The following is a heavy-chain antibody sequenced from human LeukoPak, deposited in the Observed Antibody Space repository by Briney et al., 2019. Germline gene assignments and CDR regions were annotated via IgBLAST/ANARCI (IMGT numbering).Heavy chain of an antibody. CDR1: GYTFASYW. CDR3: ARPGYPARSYWYFDL. J-gene: IGHJ2*01. V-gene: IGHV5-51*01. CDR2: IYPGDSDT. Sequence: GESLKISCKGSGYTFASYWIGWVRQMPGKGLEWMGIIYPGDSDTRYSPSFQGQVTISADKSNSTAYLQWSSLKASDTAMYYCARPGYPARSYWYFDLWGRGTLVTVSS. D-gene: IGHD6-25*01.